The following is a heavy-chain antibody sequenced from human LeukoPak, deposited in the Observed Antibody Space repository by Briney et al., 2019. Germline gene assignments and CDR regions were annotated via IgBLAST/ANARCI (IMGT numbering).Heavy chain of an antibody. CDR1: GFTFSSYS. D-gene: IGHD4-17*01. V-gene: IGHV3-48*02. J-gene: IGHJ4*02. Sequence: GGSLRLSCAASGFTFSSYSMNWVRQAPGTGLEWVSYISSSSSMIYYADSVKGRFTISRDNAKNSLYLQMKSLRDEDTAIYYCARDYGDLPARVPYFDYWGQGTLVTVSS. CDR2: ISSSSSMI. CDR3: ARDYGDLPARVPYFDY.